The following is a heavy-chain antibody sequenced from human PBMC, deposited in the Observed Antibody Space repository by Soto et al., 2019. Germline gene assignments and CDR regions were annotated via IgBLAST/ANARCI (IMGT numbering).Heavy chain of an antibody. Sequence: ASVKVSCKASGYTFTSYDINWVRQATGQGLEWMGWMNPNSGNTGYAQKFQGRVTMTRNTSISTAYMELSSLRSEDTAVYYCARANNWNPKAEPAPPNWFDPWGQGTLVTVSS. CDR2: MNPNSGNT. CDR3: ARANNWNPKAEPAPPNWFDP. D-gene: IGHD1-20*01. V-gene: IGHV1-8*01. CDR1: GYTFTSYD. J-gene: IGHJ5*02.